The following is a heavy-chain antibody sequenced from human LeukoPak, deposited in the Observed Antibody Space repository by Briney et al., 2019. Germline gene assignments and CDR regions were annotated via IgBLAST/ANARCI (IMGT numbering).Heavy chain of an antibody. D-gene: IGHD6-13*01. CDR2: IYHSGST. CDR1: GGSISSGGYY. Sequence: SETLSLTCTVSGGSISSGGYYWSWIRQPPGKGLEWIGYIYHSGSTYYNPSLKSRVTISVDRSKNQFSLKLSSVTAADTAVYYCAGYSSSWYLDYFDYWGQGTLVTVSS. J-gene: IGHJ4*02. V-gene: IGHV4-30-2*01. CDR3: AGYSSSWYLDYFDY.